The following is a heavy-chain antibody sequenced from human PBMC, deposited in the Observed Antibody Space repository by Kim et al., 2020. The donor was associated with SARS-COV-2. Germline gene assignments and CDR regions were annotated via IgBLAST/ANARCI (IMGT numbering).Heavy chain of an antibody. Sequence: GGSLRLSCAASGFTFDDYAMHWVRQAPGKGLEWVSLISGDGGSTYYADSVKGRFTISRDNSKNSLYLQMNSLRTEDTALYYCAKDMGTYYYGSGSPVGGMDVWGQGTTVTVSS. CDR1: GFTFDDYA. J-gene: IGHJ6*02. CDR3: AKDMGTYYYGSGSPVGGMDV. D-gene: IGHD3-10*01. V-gene: IGHV3-43*02. CDR2: ISGDGGST.